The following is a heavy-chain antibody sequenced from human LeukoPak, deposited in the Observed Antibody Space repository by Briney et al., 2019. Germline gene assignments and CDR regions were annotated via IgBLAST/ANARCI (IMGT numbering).Heavy chain of an antibody. J-gene: IGHJ4*02. V-gene: IGHV4-59*01. CDR2: IYYSGST. CDR1: GGSISSYY. D-gene: IGHD3-22*01. Sequence: SSETLSLTCTVSGGSISSYYWSWIRQPPGKGLEWIGYIYYSGSTNYNPSLKSRVTISVDTSKNQFSLKLSSVTAADTAVYYCARERDYGSSGSPFDYWGQGTLVTVSS. CDR3: ARERDYGSSGSPFDY.